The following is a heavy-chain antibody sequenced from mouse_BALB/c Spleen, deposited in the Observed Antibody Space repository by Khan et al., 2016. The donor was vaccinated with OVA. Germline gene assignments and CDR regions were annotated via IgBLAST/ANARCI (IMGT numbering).Heavy chain of an antibody. CDR3: ARRGLKGIFAY. CDR2: IDPSTGYT. V-gene: IGHV1-7*01. Sequence: QVQLKESGAELAKPGASVTMSCKASGYTFTTYWMHWVKQRPGQGLEWLGYIDPSTGYTEYTQKFKDKATLTTDKSSSTAYMQLSSLPSEASAVYYCARRGLKGIFAYWGQGTLVTVSA. CDR1: GYTFTTYW. D-gene: IGHD1-3*01. J-gene: IGHJ3*01.